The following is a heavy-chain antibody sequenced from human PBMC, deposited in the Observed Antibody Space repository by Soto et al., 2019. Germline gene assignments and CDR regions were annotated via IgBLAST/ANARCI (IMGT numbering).Heavy chain of an antibody. CDR2: ISHDGINK. CDR3: GRCTSTSCHLGSDY. J-gene: IGHJ4*02. Sequence: GGSLRLSCAASGFTFSSYAMNWVRQAPGKGLEWVALISHDGINKYYADSVRGRFTISRDSSTNTLYLQMNSLRAADTAVYYCGRCTSTSCHLGSDYWGQGTLVTVS. V-gene: IGHV3-30-3*01. D-gene: IGHD2-2*01. CDR1: GFTFSSYA.